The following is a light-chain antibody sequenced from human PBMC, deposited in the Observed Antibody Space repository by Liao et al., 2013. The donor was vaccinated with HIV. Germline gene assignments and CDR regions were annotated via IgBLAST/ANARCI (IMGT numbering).Light chain of an antibody. Sequence: SYDLTQPPSVSVSPGQTATISCSGQNLGDKHASWYQQKPGQSPVLVIYQDVKRPSGIPERFSGSNSGNTATLTISRVEAGDEADYYCQVWDTGSAHRVVFGGGTKLTVL. CDR2: QDV. J-gene: IGLJ2*01. CDR3: QVWDTGSAHRVV. CDR1: NLGDKH. V-gene: IGLV3-1*01.